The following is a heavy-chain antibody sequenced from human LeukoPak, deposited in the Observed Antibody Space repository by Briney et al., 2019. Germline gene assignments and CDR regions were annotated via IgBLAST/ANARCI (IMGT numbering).Heavy chain of an antibody. Sequence: GGSLRLSCAASGFTFSSYSMNWVCQAPGKGLEWVSSISSSSSYIYYADSVKGRFTISRDNAKNSLYLQMNSLRAEDTAVYYCARAYYDILTGRQYYFDYWGQGTLVTVSS. J-gene: IGHJ4*02. CDR2: ISSSSSYI. D-gene: IGHD3-9*01. CDR3: ARAYYDILTGRQYYFDY. CDR1: GFTFSSYS. V-gene: IGHV3-21*01.